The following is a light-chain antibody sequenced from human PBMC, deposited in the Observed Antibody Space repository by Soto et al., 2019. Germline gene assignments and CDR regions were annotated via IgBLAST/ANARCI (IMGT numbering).Light chain of an antibody. CDR3: GSWDSSLSAYV. CDR2: DDN. CDR1: NSNIGGNS. J-gene: IGLJ1*01. Sequence: QSVLTQPPSASGTPGQRVTISCSGSNSNIGGNSVSWYQQLPGTAPKLLIYDDNTRPSGIPDRFSGSKSGTSATLGITGFQTGDEADYYCGSWDSSLSAYVFGTGTKVTVL. V-gene: IGLV1-51*01.